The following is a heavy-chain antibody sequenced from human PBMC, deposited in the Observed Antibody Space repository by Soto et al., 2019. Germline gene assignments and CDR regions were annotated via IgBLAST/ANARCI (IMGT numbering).Heavy chain of an antibody. CDR1: GGSISSGGYF. J-gene: IGHJ5*02. D-gene: IGHD2-21*02. V-gene: IGHV4-39*01. CDR2: IYYSGST. Sequence: SETLSLTCTVSGGSISSGGYFWGRIRQPPGKGLEWIGSIYYSGSTYYNPSLKSRVTVSVDTSKNQFSLKLSSVTAADTAVYYCARHPSDFWFDPWGQGTLVTVSS. CDR3: ARHPSDFWFDP.